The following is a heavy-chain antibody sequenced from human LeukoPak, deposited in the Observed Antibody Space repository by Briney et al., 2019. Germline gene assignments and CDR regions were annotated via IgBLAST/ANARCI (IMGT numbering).Heavy chain of an antibody. J-gene: IGHJ4*02. D-gene: IGHD3-3*01. Sequence: PGGSLRLSCAASGFTFSSYAMHWVRQAPGKGLEWVAVISYDGSDKYYADSVKGRFTISRDNSKNTLYLQMNSLRAEDTAVYYCARDFVLEWLSGPGDYWGQGTLVTVSS. CDR1: GFTFSSYA. CDR2: ISYDGSDK. V-gene: IGHV3-30-3*01. CDR3: ARDFVLEWLSGPGDY.